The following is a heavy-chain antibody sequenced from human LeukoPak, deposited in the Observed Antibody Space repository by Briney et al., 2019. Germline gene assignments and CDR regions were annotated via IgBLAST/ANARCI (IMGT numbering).Heavy chain of an antibody. CDR1: GGSISSSSYY. J-gene: IGHJ3*02. CDR2: IKQDGSEK. Sequence: ETLSLTCTVSGGSISSSSYYWGWIRQPPGKGLEWVANIKQDGSEKYYVDSVKGRFTISRDNSKNTLYLQLNSLRAEDTAVYYCARENRITMIRGVIRLGAFDIWGQGTLVTVSS. D-gene: IGHD3-10*01. CDR3: ARENRITMIRGVIRLGAFDI. V-gene: IGHV3-7*03.